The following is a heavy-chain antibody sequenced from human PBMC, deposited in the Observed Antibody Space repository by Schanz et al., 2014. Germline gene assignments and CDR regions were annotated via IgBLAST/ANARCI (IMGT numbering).Heavy chain of an antibody. Sequence: QLQLQESGPGLVKASETLSLTCSVSGGSINSGGYRWGWIRQPPGKGLEWIGTMYSSGSTYYNPSHKGRVPISTHPSRTQFSLKVISVPAADTALYYCARLRGGGVIITTWGQGTLVTVSS. CDR1: GGSINSGGYR. V-gene: IGHV4-39*01. D-gene: IGHD3-10*01. J-gene: IGHJ5*02. CDR2: MYSSGST. CDR3: ARLRGGGVIITT.